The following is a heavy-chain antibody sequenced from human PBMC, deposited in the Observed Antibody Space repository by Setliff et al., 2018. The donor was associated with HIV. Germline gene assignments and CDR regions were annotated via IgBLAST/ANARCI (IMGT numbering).Heavy chain of an antibody. CDR3: AKMEYSKGWFDP. CDR1: GFTFSSYA. Sequence: QPVGSLRLSCAASGFTFSSYAMSWVRQAPGKGLEWVSTISGSGGSTYYADSVKGRFTISRDNSKNTLYLQMNSLRAEDTAVYYCAKMEYSKGWFDPWGQGTLVTVSS. D-gene: IGHD4-4*01. V-gene: IGHV3-23*01. J-gene: IGHJ5*02. CDR2: ISGSGGST.